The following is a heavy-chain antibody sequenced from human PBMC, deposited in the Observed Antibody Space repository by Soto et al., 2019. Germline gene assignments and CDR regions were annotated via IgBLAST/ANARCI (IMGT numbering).Heavy chain of an antibody. CDR1: GGSISSGDYY. CDR2: IYYSGST. V-gene: IGHV4-30-4*01. Sequence: QVQLQESGPGLVKPSQTLSLTCTVSGGSISSGDYYWSWIRQPPGKGLEWIGYIYYSGSTYYNPSLKIRVTIAVDTSRNQFSLKLSSVTAADTAVYYCAREPLTGTTLHFDYWGQGTLVTVSS. CDR3: AREPLTGTTLHFDY. J-gene: IGHJ4*02. D-gene: IGHD1-7*01.